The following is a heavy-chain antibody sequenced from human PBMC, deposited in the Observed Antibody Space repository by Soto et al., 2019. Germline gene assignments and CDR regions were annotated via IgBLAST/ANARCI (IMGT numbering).Heavy chain of an antibody. D-gene: IGHD4-17*01. CDR1: GGSISSGGYY. CDR3: ARIGDYVYSDDY. CDR2: IYYSGST. Sequence: SETLSLTCTVSGGSISSGGYYWSWIRQHPGKGLEWIGYIYYSGSTYYNPSLKSRVTISVDTSKNQFSLKLSSVTAADTAVYYCARIGDYVYSDDYWGQGTLVTVS. V-gene: IGHV4-31*03. J-gene: IGHJ4*02.